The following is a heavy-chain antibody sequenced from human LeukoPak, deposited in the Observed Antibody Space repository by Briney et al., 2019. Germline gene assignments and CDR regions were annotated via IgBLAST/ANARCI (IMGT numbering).Heavy chain of an antibody. CDR1: GFTFSSYE. CDR2: ISSSGSTI. J-gene: IGHJ4*02. Sequence: PGGSLTLTCAASGFTFSSYELNWVRQAPGKGLEWVSYISSSGSTIYYADSVQGRFTISRDNAKNSLYLQMSSLRAEDTAVYYCARNDYNFDYWGQGTLVTVSS. D-gene: IGHD3-16*01. CDR3: ARNDYNFDY. V-gene: IGHV3-48*03.